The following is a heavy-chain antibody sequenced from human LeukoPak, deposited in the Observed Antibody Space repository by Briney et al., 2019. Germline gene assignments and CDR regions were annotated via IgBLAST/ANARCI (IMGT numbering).Heavy chain of an antibody. V-gene: IGHV4-39*07. CDR1: GGSISSSSHY. Sequence: PSETLSLTCTVSGGSISSSSHYWGWIRQPPGKGLEWIGSIYYSGSTYYNPSLKSRVTISVDTSKNQFSLQLTSMTAADTAVYYCARGAGSGDYWGQGTLVTVSS. CDR2: IYYSGST. CDR3: ARGAGSGDY. J-gene: IGHJ4*02.